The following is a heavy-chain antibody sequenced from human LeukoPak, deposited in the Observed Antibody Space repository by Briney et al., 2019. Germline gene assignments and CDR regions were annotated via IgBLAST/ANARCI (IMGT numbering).Heavy chain of an antibody. D-gene: IGHD6-13*01. CDR3: AAYSISWLEYFQY. Sequence: SVKVSCKASGGTFSSYAISWVRQAPGQGLEWMGRIIPILGRTNFTQKFQGRLTLTADKSTTTVYMELGSLTSEDTAVYYCAAYSISWLEYFQYWGQGTLVTVSS. V-gene: IGHV1-69*04. CDR2: IIPILGRT. CDR1: GGTFSSYA. J-gene: IGHJ1*01.